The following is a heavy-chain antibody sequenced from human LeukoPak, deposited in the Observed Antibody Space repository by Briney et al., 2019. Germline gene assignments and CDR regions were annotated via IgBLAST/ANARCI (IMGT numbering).Heavy chain of an antibody. Sequence: GGSLRLSCAASGFTFSDYYMTWIRQAPGKGLEWVSYITSTATTYYADSVKGRFTISRDNAKTSLYLQMNSLRAEDTAVYYCAGGSGSYFRSRGYYFDYWGQGTLVTVSS. CDR2: ITSTATT. CDR1: GFTFSDYY. J-gene: IGHJ4*02. V-gene: IGHV3-11*04. D-gene: IGHD1-26*01. CDR3: AGGSGSYFRSRGYYFDY.